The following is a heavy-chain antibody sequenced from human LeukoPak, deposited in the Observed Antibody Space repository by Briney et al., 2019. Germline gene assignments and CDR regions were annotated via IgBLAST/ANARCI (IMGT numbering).Heavy chain of an antibody. CDR1: GFTFSNYW. V-gene: IGHV3-7*03. CDR3: ARGWLDN. Sequence: GGSLRISWAASGFTFSNYWMSWVRQAPGKGLEWVANIKEDGSDKYYVDSVKGRFTISRDHAKDSLYLQMNSLRVEDTAVYYCARGWLDNWGQGALVTVSS. CDR2: IKEDGSDK. J-gene: IGHJ4*02. D-gene: IGHD2-15*01.